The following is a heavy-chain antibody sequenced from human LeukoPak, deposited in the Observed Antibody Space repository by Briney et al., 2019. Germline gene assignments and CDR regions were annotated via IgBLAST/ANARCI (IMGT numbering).Heavy chain of an antibody. CDR1: GYSISTGYY. V-gene: IGHV4-38-2*02. J-gene: IGHJ4*02. D-gene: IGHD3-3*01. CDR2: IYYSGNT. CDR3: ARGERYDFHFDY. Sequence: SETLSLTCTVSGYSISTGYYWDWIRQPPGKGLEWIGTIYYSGNTYYNPSLKSRVTISVDTSKNQFSLKLSSVTAADTAVYYCARGERYDFHFDYWGQGTLVTVSS.